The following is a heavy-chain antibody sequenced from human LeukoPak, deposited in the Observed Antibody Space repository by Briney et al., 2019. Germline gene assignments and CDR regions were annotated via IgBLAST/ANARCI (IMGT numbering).Heavy chain of an antibody. J-gene: IGHJ4*02. CDR1: GFTFSSYA. Sequence: GGPLRLSCAASGFTFSSYAMSWVRQAPGKGLEWVSAISGSGGGTYYAESVKGGFTISRHNPKTTLSLPMNRLRAEDTALYYCARVPLVRGVYNWGQGTLVTVSS. CDR3: ARVPLVRGVYN. CDR2: ISGSGGGT. V-gene: IGHV3-23*01. D-gene: IGHD3-10*01.